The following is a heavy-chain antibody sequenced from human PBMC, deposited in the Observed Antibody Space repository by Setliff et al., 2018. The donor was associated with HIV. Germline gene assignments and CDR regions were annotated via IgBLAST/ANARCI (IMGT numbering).Heavy chain of an antibody. D-gene: IGHD6-19*01. CDR3: TREAVAGDYYYYMDV. Sequence: PGGSLRLSCAASGFTFSNPWMNWVRQAPGKGLEWVGRIRSKANSYATEYAASVKGRFTVSRDDSKNTAHLQMDSLKSEDTAVYYCTREAVAGDYYYYMDVWGKGTTVTVSS. V-gene: IGHV3-73*01. CDR1: GFTFSNPW. CDR2: IRSKANSYAT. J-gene: IGHJ6*03.